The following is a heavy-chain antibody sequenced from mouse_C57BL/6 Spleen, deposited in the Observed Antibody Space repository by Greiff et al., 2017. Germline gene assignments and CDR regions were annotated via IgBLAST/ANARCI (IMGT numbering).Heavy chain of an antibody. Sequence: QVQLQQPGAELVKPGASVKVSCKASGYTFTSYWMHWVKQRPGQGLEWIGRIHPSDSDTNYNQKFKGKATLTVDKSSSTAYLQRSSLTSEDAAVYYCAMGGYDYDWYFDVWGTGTTVTVSS. V-gene: IGHV1-74*01. CDR2: IHPSDSDT. J-gene: IGHJ1*03. CDR1: GYTFTSYW. CDR3: AMGGYDYDWYFDV. D-gene: IGHD2-4*01.